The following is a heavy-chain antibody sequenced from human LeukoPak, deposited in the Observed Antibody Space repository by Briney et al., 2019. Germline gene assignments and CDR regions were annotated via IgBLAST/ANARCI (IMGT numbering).Heavy chain of an antibody. V-gene: IGHV4-34*01. CDR2: ITHSGST. CDR3: ARGQEEWELLQRAVHFDS. D-gene: IGHD1-26*01. J-gene: IGHJ4*02. CDR1: GGSFSSYY. Sequence: PSETLSLTCAVYGGSFSSYYWSWIRQPPGKGLEWVGEITHSGSTNYNPSLRSRVTISVDTSKNQFSLRLSSVTAADTAVYYCARGQEEWELLQRAVHFDSWSQGTLVTVSS.